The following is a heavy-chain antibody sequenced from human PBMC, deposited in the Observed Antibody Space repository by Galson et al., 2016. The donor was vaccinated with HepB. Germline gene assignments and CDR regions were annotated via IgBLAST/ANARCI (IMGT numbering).Heavy chain of an antibody. V-gene: IGHV4-38-2*01. CDR3: ATGPPPKRLDS. CDR2: IWHDGNT. CDR1: GYSISSGYY. Sequence: TLSLTCAVSGYSISSGYYWGWIRQSPGKGLEWIGSIWHDGNTFYNPSLRSRVSLSVDTSKNQFSLRLTSVTAADTAVYYCATGPPPKRLDSWGQGILVTVSS. J-gene: IGHJ5*01.